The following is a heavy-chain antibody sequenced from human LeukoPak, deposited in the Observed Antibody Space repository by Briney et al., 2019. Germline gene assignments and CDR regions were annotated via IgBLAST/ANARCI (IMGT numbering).Heavy chain of an antibody. V-gene: IGHV4-59*01. CDR1: GGSISDNY. Sequence: SETLSLTCTVSGGSISDNYWSWIRQPPGKGLEWIGYIYYSGSTNYNPSLKSRVTISVDTSKNQFSLKLSSVTAADTAVYYCAGTHCSSTSCYGITMVRGVMSPNWFDPWGQGTLVTVSS. CDR2: IYYSGST. CDR3: AGTHCSSTSCYGITMVRGVMSPNWFDP. D-gene: IGHD3-10*01. J-gene: IGHJ5*02.